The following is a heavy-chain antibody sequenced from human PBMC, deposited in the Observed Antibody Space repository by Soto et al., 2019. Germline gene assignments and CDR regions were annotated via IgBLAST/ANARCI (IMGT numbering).Heavy chain of an antibody. CDR3: AKDLGSGRPYYSYAMDV. J-gene: IGHJ6*02. CDR2: ISCDGSNK. Sequence: QGQLVESGGGVVQPGTSLSLSCEASGFIFSRYGLHWVRQAPGKGLEWVAVISCDGSNKYYAESVKGRFLISRDKSEITLSLQMNSLRAEDTAVYFCAKDLGSGRPYYSYAMDVWGQGTTVSVSS. D-gene: IGHD3-10*01. V-gene: IGHV3-30*18. CDR1: GFIFSRYG.